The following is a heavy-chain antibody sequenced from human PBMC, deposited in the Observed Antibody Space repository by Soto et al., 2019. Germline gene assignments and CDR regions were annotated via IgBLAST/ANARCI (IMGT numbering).Heavy chain of an antibody. V-gene: IGHV4-59*01. D-gene: IGHD6-19*01. Sequence: SETLSLTCTVSGGSISSYYWCWIRQPPGKGLEWIGYIYYSGSTNYNPSLKSRVTISVDTSKNQFSLKLSSVTAADTAVYYCASTAHSSGWYSGGFDYWGQGTLVTVSS. CDR2: IYYSGST. CDR3: ASTAHSSGWYSGGFDY. J-gene: IGHJ4*02. CDR1: GGSISSYY.